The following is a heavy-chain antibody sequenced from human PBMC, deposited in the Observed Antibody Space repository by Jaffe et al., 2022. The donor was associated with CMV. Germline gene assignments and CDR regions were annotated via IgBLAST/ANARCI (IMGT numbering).Heavy chain of an antibody. V-gene: IGHV1-46*01. CDR2: INPSGGST. J-gene: IGHJ6*02. D-gene: IGHD3-10*01. CDR1: GYTFTSYY. CDR3: AREDYYGSGSIYYGMDV. Sequence: QVQLVQSGAEVKKPGASVKVSCKASGYTFTSYYMHWVRQAPGQGLEWMGIINPSGGSTSYAQKFQGRVTMTRDTSTSTVYMELSSLRSEDTAVYYCAREDYYGSGSIYYGMDVWGQGTTVTVSS.